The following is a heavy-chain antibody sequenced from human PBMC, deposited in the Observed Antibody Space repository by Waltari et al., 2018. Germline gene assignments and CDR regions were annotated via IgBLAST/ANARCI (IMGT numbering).Heavy chain of an antibody. D-gene: IGHD1-26*01. CDR3: ASHSGHYPSYCFDY. J-gene: IGHJ4*02. CDR2: INHTGTS. Sequence: QVQLQESGPGLVKPSETLSLTCTVSGYSITRGYDWGWIGRPPGGGRDGIGGINHTGTSNSNPSLKIQVTITVDASKTPVSLRVNSVTAADTAVYYCASHSGHYPSYCFDYWGQGTLVTVSS. CDR1: GYSITRGYD. V-gene: IGHV4-38-2*02.